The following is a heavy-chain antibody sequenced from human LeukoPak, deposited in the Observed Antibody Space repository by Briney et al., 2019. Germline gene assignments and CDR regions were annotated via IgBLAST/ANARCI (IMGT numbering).Heavy chain of an antibody. CDR1: GFTFSSYW. J-gene: IGHJ4*02. D-gene: IGHD5-18*01. V-gene: IGHV3-74*01. Sequence: PGRSLRLSCAASGFTFSSYWMHWVRQAPGKGLVWVSRINSDGFSISYADSVKGRFTISRDNAKNTLYLQMNSLRTEDTAVYYCARIHAGNPDYWGQGTRVTVSS. CDR2: INSDGFSI. CDR3: ARIHAGNPDY.